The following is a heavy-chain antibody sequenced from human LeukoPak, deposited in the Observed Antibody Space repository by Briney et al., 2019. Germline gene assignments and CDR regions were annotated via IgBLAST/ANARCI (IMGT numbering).Heavy chain of an antibody. CDR3: AREPKYCSGGSCQDY. CDR1: GFTFSSYS. D-gene: IGHD2-15*01. J-gene: IGHJ4*02. V-gene: IGHV3-21*01. CDR2: ISSSSSHI. Sequence: GGSLRLSCAASGFTFSSYSMNWVRQAPGKGLEWVSSISSSSSHIYYADSVKGRFTISRDNAKNSLYLQMNSLRAEDTAVYYCAREPKYCSGGSCQDYWGQGTLVTVSS.